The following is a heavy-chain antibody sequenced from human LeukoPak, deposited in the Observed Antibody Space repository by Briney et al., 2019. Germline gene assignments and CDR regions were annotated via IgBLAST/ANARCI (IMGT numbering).Heavy chain of an antibody. CDR2: ISGSGGST. Sequence: GGSLRLSCAASGFTFSSYAMSWVRQAPGKGLEWVSAISGSGGSTYYADSVKGRFTISRDNSKNTPYLQMNSLRAEDTAVYYCAKVMYRGLSSALDYWGQGTLVTVSS. CDR3: AKVMYRGLSSALDY. CDR1: GFTFSSYA. V-gene: IGHV3-23*01. D-gene: IGHD1-26*01. J-gene: IGHJ4*02.